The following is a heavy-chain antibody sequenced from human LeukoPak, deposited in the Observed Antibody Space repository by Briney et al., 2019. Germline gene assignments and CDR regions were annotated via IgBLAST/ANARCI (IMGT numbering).Heavy chain of an antibody. V-gene: IGHV4-61*02. CDR3: AGGVTIVRGTSKHFDY. Sequence: SETLSLTCTVSGGSIRSGSYYWSWIRQAAGKGLEWIGRVHTSGSTNYNPSLESRVTISVDTSKNQFSLNLSSVTAADTAVYYCAGGVTIVRGTSKHFDYWGQGTLVTVSS. CDR2: VHTSGST. D-gene: IGHD3-10*01. J-gene: IGHJ4*02. CDR1: GGSIRSGSYY.